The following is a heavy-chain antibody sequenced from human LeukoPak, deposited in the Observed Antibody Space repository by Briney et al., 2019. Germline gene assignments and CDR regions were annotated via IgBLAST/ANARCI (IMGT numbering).Heavy chain of an antibody. D-gene: IGHD6-19*01. V-gene: IGHV3-7*01. CDR1: GFTFSSYW. Sequence: GGSLRLSCAASGFTFSSYWMSWVRQAPGKGLEWVANIKQDGSEKYYVYSVKGRFTISRDNAKTSLYPQMNSMRAEDTAMYYCARREGAVAGPEDYWGQGTLVTVSS. CDR2: IKQDGSEK. CDR3: ARREGAVAGPEDY. J-gene: IGHJ4*02.